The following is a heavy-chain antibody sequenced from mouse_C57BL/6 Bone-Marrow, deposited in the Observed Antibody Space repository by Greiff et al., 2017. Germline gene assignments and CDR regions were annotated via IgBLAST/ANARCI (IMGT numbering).Heavy chain of an antibody. D-gene: IGHD2-14*01. CDR3: ARGILQGWFAY. J-gene: IGHJ3*01. Sequence: QVQLKQPGAELVMPGASVKLSCKASGYTFTSYWMHWVKQRPGQGLEWIGEIDPSDSYTNYNQKFKGKSTLTVDKSSSTAYMQLSSLTSEDSAVCYWARGILQGWFAYWGQGTLVTVSA. V-gene: IGHV1-69*01. CDR1: GYTFTSYW. CDR2: IDPSDSYT.